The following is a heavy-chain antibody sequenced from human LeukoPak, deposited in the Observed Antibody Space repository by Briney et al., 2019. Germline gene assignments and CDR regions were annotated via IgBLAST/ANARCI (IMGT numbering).Heavy chain of an antibody. D-gene: IGHD6-19*01. V-gene: IGHV4-59*01. J-gene: IGHJ4*02. CDR3: ARNPRWLVKKVRYFDY. Sequence: SETLSLTCTVSGGSISSYYWSWIRQPPGKGLEWIGYIYYSGSTNYNPSLKSRVTISVDTSKNQFSLKLSSVTAADTAVYYCARNPRWLVKKVRYFDYWGQGTLVTVSS. CDR2: IYYSGST. CDR1: GGSISSYY.